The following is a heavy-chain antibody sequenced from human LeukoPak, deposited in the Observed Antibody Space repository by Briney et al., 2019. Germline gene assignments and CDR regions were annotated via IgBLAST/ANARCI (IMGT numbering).Heavy chain of an antibody. Sequence: WVRQAPGKGLEWIGSIYYSGSTYYNPSLKSRVTISVDTSKNQFSLKLSSVAAADTAVYYCAGPIQEPHRPVFPPYNWFDPWGQGTLVTVSS. D-gene: IGHD5-18*01. CDR2: IYYSGST. V-gene: IGHV4-39*01. CDR3: AGPIQEPHRPVFPPYNWFDP. J-gene: IGHJ5*02.